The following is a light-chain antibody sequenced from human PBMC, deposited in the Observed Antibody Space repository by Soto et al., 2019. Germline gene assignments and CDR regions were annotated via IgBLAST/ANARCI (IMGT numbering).Light chain of an antibody. CDR1: SSDVGGYNF. J-gene: IGLJ2*01. V-gene: IGLV2-11*01. CDR2: DVS. CDR3: CSYAGTYTYVV. Sequence: ALTQPRSVSGSPGQSVTISCTGTSSDVGGYNFVSWYQHHPGKAPKVLIYDVSKRPSGVPDRFSGSKSGNTASLTISGLQAEDEADYHCCSYAGTYTYVVFGGGTKVTVL.